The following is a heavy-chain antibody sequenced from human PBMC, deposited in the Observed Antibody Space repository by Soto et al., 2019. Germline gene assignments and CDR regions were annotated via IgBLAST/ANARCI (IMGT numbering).Heavy chain of an antibody. Sequence: EVQLVESGGGLVKPGGSLRLSCAASGFTFSTYTMTWVRQAPGKGLEWVSSISSSSNYIYYADSVKGRFTISRDNAKNSLYLQMNSLRAEDTAVYYCAREPNWNEGALPIDYRGQGTLVTVSS. J-gene: IGHJ4*02. D-gene: IGHD1-20*01. CDR1: GFTFSTYT. V-gene: IGHV3-21*01. CDR2: ISSSSNYI. CDR3: AREPNWNEGALPIDY.